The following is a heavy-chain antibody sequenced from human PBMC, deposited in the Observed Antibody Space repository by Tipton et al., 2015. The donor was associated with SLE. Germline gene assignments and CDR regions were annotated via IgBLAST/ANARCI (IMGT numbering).Heavy chain of an antibody. D-gene: IGHD3-9*01. CDR3: ARGYLGWFDP. V-gene: IGHV4-39*07. Sequence: TLSLTCTVSGGSISSSNYYWGWIRQPPGKGLEWIGSIHYTGNTYYNPSLKSRITISVDTSTNQFSLKLNSVTAADTAVYYCARGYLGWFDPWGQGTLVTVSS. CDR2: IHYTGNT. J-gene: IGHJ5*02. CDR1: GGSISSSNYY.